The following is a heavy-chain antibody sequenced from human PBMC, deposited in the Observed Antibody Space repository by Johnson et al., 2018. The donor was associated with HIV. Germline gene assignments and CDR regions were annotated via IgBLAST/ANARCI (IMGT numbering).Heavy chain of an antibody. CDR1: GFTFSSYW. V-gene: IGHV3-7*01. Sequence: VQLVESGGGLVQPGGSLRLSCAASGFTFSSYWMSWVRQAPGKGLEWVANIKQDGSEKYYVDSVKGRFTISRDNAKNSLYLQMNSLRAEDTAVYYCASNLPYDSMGCSYAGRDAFDNWGQGTMVTVSS. J-gene: IGHJ3*02. CDR3: ASNLPYDSMGCSYAGRDAFDN. CDR2: IKQDGSEK. D-gene: IGHD3-22*01.